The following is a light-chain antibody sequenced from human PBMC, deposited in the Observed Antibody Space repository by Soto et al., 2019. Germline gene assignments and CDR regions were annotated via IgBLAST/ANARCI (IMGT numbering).Light chain of an antibody. Sequence: QPVLTQPPSASGTPGQRVTVSCSGSNSNIGRTYVYWYQQLPGTAPRLLIYKNNQRPSGVPDRFSGSKSGTSASLAIGGLRSDDEAVYYCAAWDDSLSGTWVFGGGTKLTVL. CDR3: AAWDDSLSGTWV. CDR1: NSNIGRTY. V-gene: IGLV1-47*01. CDR2: KNN. J-gene: IGLJ3*02.